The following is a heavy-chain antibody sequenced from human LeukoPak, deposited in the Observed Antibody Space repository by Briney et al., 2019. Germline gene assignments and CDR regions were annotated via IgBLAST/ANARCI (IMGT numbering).Heavy chain of an antibody. Sequence: ASMKVSCKASGYTFTGYYMHWVRQAPGQGLEWMGRINPNSGGTNYAQKFQGRVTMTRDTSISTAYMELSRLRSDDTAVYYCARDWGLGWGALTGGKSDYYYMDVWGKGTTVTVSS. CDR1: GYTFTGYY. J-gene: IGHJ6*03. D-gene: IGHD7-27*01. CDR3: ARDWGLGWGALTGGKSDYYYMDV. V-gene: IGHV1-2*06. CDR2: INPNSGGT.